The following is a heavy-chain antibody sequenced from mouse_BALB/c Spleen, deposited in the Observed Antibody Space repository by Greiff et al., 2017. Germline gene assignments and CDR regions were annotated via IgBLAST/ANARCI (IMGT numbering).Heavy chain of an antibody. CDR2: ISTYYGDA. CDR3: ARGITTVVGGGSYAMDY. D-gene: IGHD1-1*01. CDR1: GYTFTDYA. J-gene: IGHJ4*01. V-gene: IGHV1S137*01. Sequence: VQLQQSGAELVRPGVSVKISCKGSGYTFTDYAMHWVKQSHAKSLEWIGVISTYYGDASYNQKFKGKATLTADKSSSTAYMQLSSLTSENSAVYFCARGITTVVGGGSYAMDYWGQGTSVTVSS.